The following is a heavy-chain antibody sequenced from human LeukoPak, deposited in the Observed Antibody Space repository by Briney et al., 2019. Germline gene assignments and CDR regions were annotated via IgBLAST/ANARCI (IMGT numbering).Heavy chain of an antibody. Sequence: GESLKISCKGSGYSFTSYWIGWVRQMPGKGLEWMGIIYPGDSDTRYSPSFQGQVTISADKSISTAYLQWSSLKASDTAMYYCARYLANWGSSYYFDYWGQGTLVTVSS. D-gene: IGHD7-27*01. CDR2: IYPGDSDT. CDR1: GYSFTSYW. V-gene: IGHV5-51*01. CDR3: ARYLANWGSSYYFDY. J-gene: IGHJ4*02.